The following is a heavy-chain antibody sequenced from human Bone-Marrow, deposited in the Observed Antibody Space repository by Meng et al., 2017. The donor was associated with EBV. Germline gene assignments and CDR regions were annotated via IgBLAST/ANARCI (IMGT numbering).Heavy chain of an antibody. J-gene: IGHJ4*02. CDR2: IGSAGDT. CDR1: GFTFSSYD. Sequence: EVQLVGSGGGLVKPGGSLRLSCAASGFTFSSYDMHWVRQATGKGLEWVSAIGSAGDTYYPGSVKGRFTLSRENAKNSLYLQMNSLRAGDTAVYYCARWGGYYFDYWGQGTLVTVSS. CDR3: ARWGGYYFDY. V-gene: IGHV3-13*01. D-gene: IGHD1-26*01.